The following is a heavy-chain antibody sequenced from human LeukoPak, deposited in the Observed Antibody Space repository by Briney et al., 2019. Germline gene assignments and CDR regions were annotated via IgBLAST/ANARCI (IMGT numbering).Heavy chain of an antibody. V-gene: IGHV4-59*01. CDR3: ARERYYYDSSGYALSYYYYGMDV. D-gene: IGHD3-22*01. J-gene: IGHJ6*02. CDR1: GVSFSSYY. Sequence: SETLSLTCAISGVSFSSYYWSWIRQPPGKGLGWIGYIYYSGSTNYNPSLKSRVTISVDTSKNQFSLKLSSVTAADTAVYYCARERYYYDSSGYALSYYYYGMDVWGQGTTVTVSS. CDR2: IYYSGST.